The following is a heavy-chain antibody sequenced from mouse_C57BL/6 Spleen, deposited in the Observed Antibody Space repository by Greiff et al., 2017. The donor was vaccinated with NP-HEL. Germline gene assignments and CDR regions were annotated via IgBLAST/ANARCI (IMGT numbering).Heavy chain of an antibody. CDR1: GYTFTSYW. Sequence: VQLQQPGAELVKPGASVKMSCKASGYTFTSYWITWVKQRPGQGLEWIGDISPGSGSTNYNEKFKSKATLTVDTSSSTAYMQLSSLTSEDSAVYYCARADYYGSSPFDYWGQGTTLTVSS. CDR2: ISPGSGST. V-gene: IGHV1-55*01. J-gene: IGHJ2*01. D-gene: IGHD1-1*01. CDR3: ARADYYGSSPFDY.